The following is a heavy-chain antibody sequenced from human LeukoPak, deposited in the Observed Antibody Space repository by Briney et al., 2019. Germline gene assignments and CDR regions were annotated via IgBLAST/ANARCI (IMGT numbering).Heavy chain of an antibody. CDR2: IYYSGST. CDR3: ARHTSSSSGLGYYYYYMDV. Sequence: SETLSLTCTVSGGSISSYYWSWIRQPPGEGLEWIGYIYYSGSTNYNPSLKSRVTISVDTSKNQFSLKLSSVTAADTAVYYCARHTSSSSGLGYYYYYMDVWGKGTTVTVSS. D-gene: IGHD6-6*01. J-gene: IGHJ6*03. CDR1: GGSISSYY. V-gene: IGHV4-59*01.